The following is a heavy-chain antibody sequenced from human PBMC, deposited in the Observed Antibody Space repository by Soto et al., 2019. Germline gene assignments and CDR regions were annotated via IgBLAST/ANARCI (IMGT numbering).Heavy chain of an antibody. CDR2: IYWNDDK. J-gene: IGHJ3*02. CDR3: AHLYDPTDIVVVPAAIRAFDI. CDR1: GFSLSTSGVG. Sequence: SGPTLVNPTQTLTLTCTFSGFSLSTSGVGVGWIRQPPGKALEWLALIYWNDDKRYSPSLRSRLTITKDTSKNQVVLTMTNMDPVDTATYYCAHLYDPTDIVVVPAAIRAFDIWGQGTMVTVSS. V-gene: IGHV2-5*01. D-gene: IGHD2-2*01.